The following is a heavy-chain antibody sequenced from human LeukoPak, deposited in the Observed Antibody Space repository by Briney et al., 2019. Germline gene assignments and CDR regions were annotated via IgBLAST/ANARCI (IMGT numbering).Heavy chain of an antibody. J-gene: IGHJ5*02. Sequence: PSETLSLTCAVYGGSFSGYSWSWIRQPPGKGLEWIGYIYHSGSTYYNPSLKSRVTISVDRSKNQFSLKLSSVTAADTAVYYCARGSYSSSWYDWFDPWGQGTLVTVSS. CDR1: GGSFSGYS. CDR3: ARGSYSSSWYDWFDP. V-gene: IGHV4-30-2*01. CDR2: IYHSGST. D-gene: IGHD6-13*01.